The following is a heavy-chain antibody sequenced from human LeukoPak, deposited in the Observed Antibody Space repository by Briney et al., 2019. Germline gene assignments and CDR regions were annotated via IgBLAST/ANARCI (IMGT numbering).Heavy chain of an antibody. D-gene: IGHD2-15*01. CDR2: IYSGGST. CDR1: GFTFSSYS. V-gene: IGHV3-66*01. CDR3: ASTQRGDYFDY. J-gene: IGHJ4*02. Sequence: GGSLRLSCAASGFTFSSYSMNWVRQAPGKGLEWVSVIYSGGSTYYADSVKGRFTISRDNSKNTLYLQMNSLRAEDTAVYYCASTQRGDYFDYWGQGTLVTVSS.